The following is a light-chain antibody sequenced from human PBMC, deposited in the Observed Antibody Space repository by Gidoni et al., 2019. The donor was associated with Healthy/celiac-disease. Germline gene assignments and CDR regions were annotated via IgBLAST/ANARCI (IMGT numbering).Light chain of an antibody. J-gene: IGKJ4*01. Sequence: EIVLTQSPGTLSLSPGERATLSCRASQSVSSSYLALYQQKPGQDPRLRIYGASSMATGIPDRCSGSGSVTDFTLTISRLEPEDFAVYYCQQYGSSPLTFGGGTKVESK. CDR3: QQYGSSPLT. V-gene: IGKV3-20*01. CDR2: GAS. CDR1: QSVSSSY.